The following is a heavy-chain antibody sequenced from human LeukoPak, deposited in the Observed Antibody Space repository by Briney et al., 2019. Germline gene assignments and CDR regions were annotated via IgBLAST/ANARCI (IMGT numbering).Heavy chain of an antibody. J-gene: IGHJ4*02. V-gene: IGHV4-34*01. CDR3: AKQHGGGDFDY. Sequence: SETLSLTCAVSGGSISSGGYSWSWIRQPPGKGLEWIGEINHSGSTNYNPSLKSRVTISVDTSKNQFSLKLSSVTAADTAVYYCAKQHGGGDFDYWGQGTLVTVSS. D-gene: IGHD3-10*01. CDR2: INHSGST. CDR1: GGSISSGGYS.